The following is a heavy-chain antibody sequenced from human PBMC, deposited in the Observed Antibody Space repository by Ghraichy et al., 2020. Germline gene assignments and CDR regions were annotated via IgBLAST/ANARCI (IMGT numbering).Heavy chain of an antibody. D-gene: IGHD6-19*01. CDR3: ARRHSSGWYFSDYDY. Sequence: SETLSLTCTVSGYFISSGYYWEWIRQPPGKALEWIGSIYRSGVTYYNPTLQSRVTMSVDTSNNQFSLQLSAVSAADSAVYYCARRHSSGWYFSDYDYWGRGTLITVSS. J-gene: IGHJ4*02. V-gene: IGHV4-38-2*02. CDR1: GYFISSGYY. CDR2: IYRSGVT.